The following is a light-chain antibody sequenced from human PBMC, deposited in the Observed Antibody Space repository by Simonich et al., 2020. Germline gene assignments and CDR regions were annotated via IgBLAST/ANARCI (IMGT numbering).Light chain of an antibody. CDR3: QQYYSTPIT. V-gene: IGKV4-1*01. J-gene: IGKJ5*01. CDR2: WAS. CDR1: QSVLYSSNNKNY. Sequence: DIVMTQSPDSLAVSLGERATINCKSSQSVLYSSNNKNYLAWYHQKPGEPPKLLMYWASTRESGVPDRFSGSGSGTDFTLTISSLQAEDVAVYYCQQYYSTPITFGQGTRLEIK.